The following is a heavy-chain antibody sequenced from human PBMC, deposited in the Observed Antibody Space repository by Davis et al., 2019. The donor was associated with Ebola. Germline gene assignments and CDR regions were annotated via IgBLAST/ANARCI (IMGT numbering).Heavy chain of an antibody. J-gene: IGHJ4*02. Sequence: MPSETLSLTCTVSADSISASNSDYYWSWIRRPPGEGLEWIGFMDYEGYINYNPSLRSRVTLSLDTSKSQFSLKLSSVSAADTAVYYCARAAQGGFGPHDYWGRGTQVTVSS. CDR1: ADSISASNSDYY. V-gene: IGHV4-61*08. CDR3: ARAAQGGFGPHDY. CDR2: MDYEGYI. D-gene: IGHD3-3*01.